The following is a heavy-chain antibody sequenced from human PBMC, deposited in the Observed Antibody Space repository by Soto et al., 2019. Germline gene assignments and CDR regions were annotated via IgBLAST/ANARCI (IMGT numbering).Heavy chain of an antibody. J-gene: IGHJ3*01. CDR1: GFTFSNYA. CDR3: AKARPSGGYYYVEAFDV. CDR2: VSSTGTSP. V-gene: IGHV3-23*01. D-gene: IGHD3-22*01. Sequence: GGSLRLSCSASGFTFSNYAMSWVRQSPGKGLEWVSGVSSTGTSPYYAGSVQGRFTISRDNSKNMFYLQMKSLRAEDTAIYYCAKARPSGGYYYVEAFDVWGQGIMVTVSS.